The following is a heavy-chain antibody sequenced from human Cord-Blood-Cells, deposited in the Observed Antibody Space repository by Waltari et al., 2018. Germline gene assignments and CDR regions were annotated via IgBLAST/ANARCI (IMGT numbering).Heavy chain of an antibody. V-gene: IGHV1-8*03. J-gene: IGHJ4*02. D-gene: IGHD2-2*01. Sequence: QVQLVQSGAEVKKPGASVKVSCKASGYTFTSYDINWVRQATGQGLEWMGWMNPNSGNTGYAQKFQGRVTITRNTSISTAYMELSSLRSEDTAVYYCARWPRGYCSSTSCYDYWGQGTLVTVSS. CDR2: MNPNSGNT. CDR3: ARWPRGYCSSTSCYDY. CDR1: GYTFTSYD.